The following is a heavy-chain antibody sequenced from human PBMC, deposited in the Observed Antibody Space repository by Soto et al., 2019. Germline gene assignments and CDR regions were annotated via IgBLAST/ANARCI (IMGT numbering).Heavy chain of an antibody. D-gene: IGHD3-10*01. Sequence: QITLKESGPTLVKPTQTLKLTCTFSGFSLSTSGVGVGWIRQPPGKALEWLALIYWDDDKRYSPSLKSRLTITKDTSKNQVVLTMTNMDPVDTATYYCTHSMVRGVITTTDAFDIWGQGTMVTVSS. V-gene: IGHV2-5*02. CDR2: IYWDDDK. CDR1: GFSLSTSGVG. CDR3: THSMVRGVITTTDAFDI. J-gene: IGHJ3*02.